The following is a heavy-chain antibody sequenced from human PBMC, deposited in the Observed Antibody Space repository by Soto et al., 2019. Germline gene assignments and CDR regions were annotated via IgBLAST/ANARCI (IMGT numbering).Heavy chain of an antibody. Sequence: SETLSLTCTVSSASFSKYHWSWIRQPPGKGLEWIGYLYNSVSTNYDPSLKSRVTMSVDTSKNQFSMKLSSVTAADTAVYYCARGNYYGDLNYFDYWGQGTLVTVSS. CDR2: LYNSVST. CDR3: ARGNYYGDLNYFDY. J-gene: IGHJ4*02. D-gene: IGHD4-17*01. V-gene: IGHV4-59*12. CDR1: SASFSKYH.